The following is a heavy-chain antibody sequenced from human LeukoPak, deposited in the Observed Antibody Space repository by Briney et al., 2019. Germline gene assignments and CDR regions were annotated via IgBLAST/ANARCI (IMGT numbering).Heavy chain of an antibody. CDR3: ARGGFYYDILTGRLYYMDV. Sequence: ASVKVSCKASGYTFTSYDINWVRQATGQGLEWMGWMNPNSGNTGYAQKFQGRVTITRNTSISTAYMELSSLRSEDTAVYYCARGGFYYDILTGRLYYMDVWGKGTTVTVSS. J-gene: IGHJ6*03. CDR2: MNPNSGNT. D-gene: IGHD3-9*01. V-gene: IGHV1-8*03. CDR1: GYTFTSYD.